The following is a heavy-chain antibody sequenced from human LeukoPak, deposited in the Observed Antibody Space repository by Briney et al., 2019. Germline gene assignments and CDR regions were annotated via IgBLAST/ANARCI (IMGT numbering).Heavy chain of an antibody. CDR2: ISSSSSYI. Sequence: GGSLRLSCAASGFTFSSYSMNWVRQAPGKGLEWVSSISSSSSYIYYADSVKGRFTIPRDNAKNSLYLQMNSLRAEDTAVYYCARAVDTAMVFRGQGTLVTVSS. CDR1: GFTFSSYS. CDR3: ARAVDTAMVF. V-gene: IGHV3-21*01. D-gene: IGHD5-18*01. J-gene: IGHJ4*02.